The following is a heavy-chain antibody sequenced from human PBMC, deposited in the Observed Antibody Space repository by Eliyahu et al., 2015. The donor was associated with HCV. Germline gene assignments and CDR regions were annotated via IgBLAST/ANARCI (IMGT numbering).Heavy chain of an antibody. CDR2: IKYDGREK. CDR3: AKAARGSGWHWDN. Sequence: EVHLVESGGGLVQPGGSLRLSCAASGFSLSSYWLSWVRQAPGKGLGWVANIKYDGREKYYVDSVKGRFTISRDTAKNSVYLQMNSLRAEDTAVYYCAKAARGSGWHWDNWGQGTLVTVSS. J-gene: IGHJ4*02. V-gene: IGHV3-7*01. D-gene: IGHD6-19*01. CDR1: GFSLSSYW.